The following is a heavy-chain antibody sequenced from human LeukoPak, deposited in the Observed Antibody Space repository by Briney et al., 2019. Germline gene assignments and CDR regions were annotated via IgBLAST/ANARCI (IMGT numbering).Heavy chain of an antibody. CDR2: ISSSGSAI. Sequence: GGSLRLSCAASGFTFSDYYMSWIRQAPGKGLEWVSYISSSGSAIYYADSVKGRFTISRDNAKNSLYLQMNSLRAEDTAVYYCARDLVGATNWFDPWGQGTLVTVSS. CDR3: ARDLVGATNWFDP. D-gene: IGHD1-26*01. J-gene: IGHJ5*02. V-gene: IGHV3-11*01. CDR1: GFTFSDYY.